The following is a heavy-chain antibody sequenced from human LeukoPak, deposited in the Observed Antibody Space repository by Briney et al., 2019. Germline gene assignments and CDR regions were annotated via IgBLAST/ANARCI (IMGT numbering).Heavy chain of an antibody. V-gene: IGHV4-39*07. CDR1: GGSISSCCYY. J-gene: IGHJ4*02. D-gene: IGHD5-18*01. CDR2: IFYSGRT. CDR3: ARDEGYSYEV. Sequence: SETLSLTCTVSGGSISSCCYYWGWIRQPPGKGLEWIENIFYSGRTYYNPSLKSRVTISVDTPKNQFSLKLSSVTAADTAVYYCARDEGYSYEVWGQGTLVTVSS.